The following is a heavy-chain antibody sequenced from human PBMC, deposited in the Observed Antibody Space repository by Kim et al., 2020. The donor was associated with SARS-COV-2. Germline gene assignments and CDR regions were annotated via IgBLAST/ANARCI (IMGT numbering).Heavy chain of an antibody. CDR2: INPDSGVT. D-gene: IGHD2-21*02. Sequence: ASVKVSCKASGYTFTDHYIHWLRQAPGQGLEWVGWINPDSGVTLYSREFQGRVTVTTDTSINTAYMELTGLRSDDSAVYYCARGRTQQVTLYFCDHWG. J-gene: IGHJ4*01. V-gene: IGHV1-2*02. CDR3: ARGRTQQVTLYFCDH. CDR1: GYTFTDHY.